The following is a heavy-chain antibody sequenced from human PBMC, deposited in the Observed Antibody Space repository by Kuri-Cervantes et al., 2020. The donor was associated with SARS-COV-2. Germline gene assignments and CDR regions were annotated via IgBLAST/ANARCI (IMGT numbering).Heavy chain of an antibody. CDR3: AKGGYNWNYDAFDI. V-gene: IGHV3-9*03. J-gene: IGHJ3*02. CDR1: GFTFGDYA. D-gene: IGHD1-7*01. Sequence: SLKISCAASGFTFGDYAMHWVRQAPGKGLEWVSGISWNSGSIGYADSVKGRFTISRDNAKNSLYLQMNSLRAEDMALYYCAKGGYNWNYDAFDIWGQGTMVTVSS. CDR2: ISWNSGSI.